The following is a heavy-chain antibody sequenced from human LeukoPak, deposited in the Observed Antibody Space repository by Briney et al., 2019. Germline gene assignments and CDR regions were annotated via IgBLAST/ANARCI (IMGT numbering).Heavy chain of an antibody. CDR3: AKDYYASGNFYYYMDV. Sequence: GGSLRLSCAASRFTFSSYAMGWVRQAAGKGLEWVSVASGIRSNTYYADPVKGRFTISRDNSKNTLYLQMNSLRAEDTAIYYCAKDYYASGNFYYYMDVWGKGTTVTVSS. D-gene: IGHD3-10*01. V-gene: IGHV3-23*01. J-gene: IGHJ6*03. CDR1: RFTFSSYA. CDR2: ASGIRSNT.